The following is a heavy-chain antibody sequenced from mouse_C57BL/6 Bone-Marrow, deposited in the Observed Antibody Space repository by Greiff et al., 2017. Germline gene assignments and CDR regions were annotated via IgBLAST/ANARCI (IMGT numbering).Heavy chain of an antibody. D-gene: IGHD2-5*01. CDR3: ASFLYSNYPHGWCTFDV. V-gene: IGHV1-74*01. CDR2: IHPSDSDT. Sequence: QVQLQQPGAELVKPGASVKVSCKASGYTFTSYWMHWVKQRPGKGLEWIGRIHPSDSDTNYNHKFKGKATLTVDKSSSTAYMQLSSLTSEDSAVYYCASFLYSNYPHGWCTFDVWGTGTTVTVSS. J-gene: IGHJ1*03. CDR1: GYTFTSYW.